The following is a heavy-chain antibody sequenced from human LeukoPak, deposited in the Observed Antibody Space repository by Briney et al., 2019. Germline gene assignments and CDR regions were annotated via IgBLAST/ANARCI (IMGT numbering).Heavy chain of an antibody. CDR2: ISSSSSTI. Sequence: GGSLRLSCADSGFTFSNYSMNWVRQAPGKGLEWVSYISSSSSTIYYADSVKGRFTISRDNAKNSLYLQMNSLRAEDTAVYYCARVAGATTYDAFDIWGQGTMVTVSS. D-gene: IGHD1-26*01. CDR3: ARVAGATTYDAFDI. V-gene: IGHV3-48*01. CDR1: GFTFSNYS. J-gene: IGHJ3*02.